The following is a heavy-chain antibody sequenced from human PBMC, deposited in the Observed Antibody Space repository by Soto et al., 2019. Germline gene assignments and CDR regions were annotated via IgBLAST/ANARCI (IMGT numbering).Heavy chain of an antibody. V-gene: IGHV6-1*01. J-gene: IGHJ5*02. Sequence: SQTLSLTCAISGDSVPSNSAAWNWIRQSPSRGLEWLGRTYYRSRWYNDYAVSVRSRITVNADTSKNQFSLHLNSVTPEDTAVYYCARGSSPSRPSYIAVAGTEWFDPWGQGTLVTVSS. CDR3: ARGSSPSRPSYIAVAGTEWFDP. CDR2: TYYRSRWYN. D-gene: IGHD6-19*01. CDR1: GDSVPSNSAA.